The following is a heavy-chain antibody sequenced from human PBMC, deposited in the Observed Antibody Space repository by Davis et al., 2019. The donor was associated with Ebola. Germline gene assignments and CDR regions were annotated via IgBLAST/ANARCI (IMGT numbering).Heavy chain of an antibody. CDR2: VYHSGST. D-gene: IGHD6-13*01. J-gene: IGHJ6*02. CDR1: GGPISSRSYY. V-gene: IGHV4-39*01. CDR3: VSQRGPRGYSSSLYFRYYGMDV. Sequence: SETLSLTCTVSGGPISSRSYYWSWSRKPPGTGLEWIGSVYHSGSTNYNPSLKRRVTISVDTAKNQFSLKLSSVTAADTAVYYCVSQRGPRGYSSSLYFRYYGMDVWGQGTTVTVSS.